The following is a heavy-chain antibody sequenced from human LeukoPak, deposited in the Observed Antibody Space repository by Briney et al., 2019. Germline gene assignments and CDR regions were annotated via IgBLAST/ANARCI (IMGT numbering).Heavy chain of an antibody. CDR1: GFTFSNYG. CDR2: ISGSGGST. J-gene: IGHJ5*02. D-gene: IGHD3-10*01. V-gene: IGHV3-23*01. CDR3: AKGGFALVRGDNWFDP. Sequence: GGSLRLSCAASGFTFSNYGMTWVRQAPGKGLEYISAISGSGGSTYYADSVKGRFTISRDNSKNTLYLQMKTLRAEDTAVYYCAKGGFALVRGDNWFDPWGQGTLVTVSS.